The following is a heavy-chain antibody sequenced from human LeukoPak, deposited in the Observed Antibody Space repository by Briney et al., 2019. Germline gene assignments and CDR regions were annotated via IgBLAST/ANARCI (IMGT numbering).Heavy chain of an antibody. CDR1: GFTSGFTFSDYE. CDR2: ISSSGSTK. Sequence: GGALRLSCAVSGFTSGFTFSDYEMNWVRQAPGKGLEWVSYISSSGSTKYYADSVKGRFTISRDNAKNSLYLQMNSLRAEDTAVYYCTTITVAAAFDYWGQGTLVTVSS. D-gene: IGHD6-19*01. J-gene: IGHJ4*02. CDR3: TTITVAAAFDY. V-gene: IGHV3-48*03.